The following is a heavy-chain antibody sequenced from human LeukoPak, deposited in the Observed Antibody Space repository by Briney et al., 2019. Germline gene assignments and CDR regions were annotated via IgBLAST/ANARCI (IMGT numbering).Heavy chain of an antibody. Sequence: QTGGSLRLSCAASGFTFSSYGMHWVRQAPGKGLEWVAVISYDGSNKYYADSVKGRFTISRDNSKNTLYLQMNSLRAEDTAVYYCAKVPLKPYYDSSGWGQGTLVTVSS. CDR3: AKVPLKPYYDSSG. V-gene: IGHV3-30*18. J-gene: IGHJ4*02. D-gene: IGHD3-22*01. CDR1: GFTFSSYG. CDR2: ISYDGSNK.